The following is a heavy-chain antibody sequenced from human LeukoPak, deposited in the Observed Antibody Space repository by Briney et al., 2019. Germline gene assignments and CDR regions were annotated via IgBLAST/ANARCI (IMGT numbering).Heavy chain of an antibody. CDR3: VRVNRGYSYGHYDY. Sequence: HSSETLSLTCTVSGGSISSYYWSWIRQPPGKGLEWVSRINSDGSTTSYADSVRGRFTISRDNAKNTLYLQMNSLRAEDTAVYYCVRVNRGYSYGHYDYWGQGTLVTVSS. J-gene: IGHJ4*02. V-gene: IGHV3-74*01. D-gene: IGHD5-18*01. CDR2: INSDGSTT. CDR1: GGSISSYY.